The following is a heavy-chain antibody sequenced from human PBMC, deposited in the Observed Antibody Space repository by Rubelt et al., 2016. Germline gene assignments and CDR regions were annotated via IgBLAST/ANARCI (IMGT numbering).Heavy chain of an antibody. CDR2: VKSKTDGGTT. Sequence: LEWVGRVKSKTDGGTTDYAAPVKGRFTISRDDSKNTLYLQMNSLKTEDTALYYCTTDFKAISRRYARFDYWGQGTLVTVSS. J-gene: IGHJ4*02. V-gene: IGHV3-15*01. CDR3: TTDFKAISRRYARFDY. D-gene: IGHD1-26*01.